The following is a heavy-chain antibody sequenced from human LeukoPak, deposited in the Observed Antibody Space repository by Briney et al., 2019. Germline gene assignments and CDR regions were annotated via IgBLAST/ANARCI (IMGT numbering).Heavy chain of an antibody. V-gene: IGHV5-51*01. CDR1: GYSFTSYW. D-gene: IGHD2-2*01. CDR3: ARSSLGPDTYYYYYYMDV. Sequence: GESLKISCKGSGYSFTSYWIGWVRQMPGKGLEWMGIIYPGDSDTRYSPSFQGQVTISADKSISTAYLQWSSLKASDTAMYYCARSSLGPDTYYYYYYMDVWGKGTTVTVSS. J-gene: IGHJ6*03. CDR2: IYPGDSDT.